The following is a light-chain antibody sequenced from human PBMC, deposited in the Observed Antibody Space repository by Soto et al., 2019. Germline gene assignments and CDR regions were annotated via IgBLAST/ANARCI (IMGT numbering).Light chain of an antibody. CDR3: GTWDSSLGV. Sequence: QSVLRRAGSVCRAPGQKVTISYSGSSSNIGNNYVSWYQQLPGTAPKLLIYENNKRPSGIPDRFSGSKSGTSATLGITGLQTGDEADYYCGTWDSSLGVFGTGTKVTVL. V-gene: IGLV1-51*02. CDR2: ENN. J-gene: IGLJ1*01. CDR1: SSNIGNNY.